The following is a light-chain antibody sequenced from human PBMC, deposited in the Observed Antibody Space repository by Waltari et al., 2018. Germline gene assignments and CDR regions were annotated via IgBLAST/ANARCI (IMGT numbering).Light chain of an antibody. J-gene: IGLJ3*02. V-gene: IGLV1-51*02. Sequence: QSVLTQPPSMSAAPGQKVTIPCSGSTSNIGDNYVSWYQQFPGTAPKLLIYEDDKRPSGIPDRFSASKSGASTTLGITGLQTGDEADYYCGSWDGSLSVWVFGGGTKLTVL. CDR2: EDD. CDR1: TSNIGDNY. CDR3: GSWDGSLSVWV.